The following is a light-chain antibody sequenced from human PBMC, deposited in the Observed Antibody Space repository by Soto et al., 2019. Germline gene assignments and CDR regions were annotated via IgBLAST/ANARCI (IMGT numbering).Light chain of an antibody. CDR3: QQYNTYYLT. CDR1: QSISTW. CDR2: DAS. Sequence: DMQMTQSPSTLSASVGDRVTITCRASQSISTWLAWYQQKPGKAPKLLIYDASSLESGVPSRFSGSGSGTEFTLTISSMQPDDFANYYCQQYNTYYLTFGQGTRVEIK. V-gene: IGKV1-5*01. J-gene: IGKJ1*01.